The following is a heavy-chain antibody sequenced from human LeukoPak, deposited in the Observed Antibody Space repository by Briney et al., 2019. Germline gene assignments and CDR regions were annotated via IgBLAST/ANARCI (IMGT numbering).Heavy chain of an antibody. CDR3: AREWEHGAFDI. CDR2: ISYDGSNK. CDR1: GFTFSSYA. Sequence: GGSLRLSCAASGFTFSSYAMHWVRQAPGKGLEWVAVISYDGSNKYYADSVKGRFTISRDNSKNTLYLQMNSLRAEDTAVYYCAREWEHGAFDIWGQGTMVTVSS. V-gene: IGHV3-30*04. J-gene: IGHJ3*02. D-gene: IGHD1-26*01.